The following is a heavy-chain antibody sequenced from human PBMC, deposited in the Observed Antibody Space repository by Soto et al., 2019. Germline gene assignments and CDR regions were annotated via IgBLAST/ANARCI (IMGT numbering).Heavy chain of an antibody. V-gene: IGHV3-23*01. CDR2: ISGSADST. CDR3: AKDQTAAGTISRYFQH. J-gene: IGHJ1*01. Sequence: GGSLRLSCAASGFSFSSFAMNWVRQAPGKGLEWVSIISGSADSTFYADSVKGRFTISRDNSKSTLYLQINSLRAEDTAVYYCAKDQTAAGTISRYFQHWGQGTLVTVSS. D-gene: IGHD6-13*01. CDR1: GFSFSSFA.